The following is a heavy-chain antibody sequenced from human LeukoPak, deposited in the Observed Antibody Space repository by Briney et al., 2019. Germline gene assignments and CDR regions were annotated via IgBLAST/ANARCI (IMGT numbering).Heavy chain of an antibody. CDR1: GFTFSSYS. V-gene: IGHV3-21*01. D-gene: IGHD3-22*01. J-gene: IGHJ4*02. Sequence: GGSLRLPCAGSGFTFSSYSMNWVRQAPGKGLEWVSSISSSSSYIYYADSVKGRFTISRDNAKNSLYLQMNSLRAEDTAVYYCASDYYYDSSGYYYHYWGQGTLVTVSS. CDR2: ISSSSSYI. CDR3: ASDYYYDSSGYYYHY.